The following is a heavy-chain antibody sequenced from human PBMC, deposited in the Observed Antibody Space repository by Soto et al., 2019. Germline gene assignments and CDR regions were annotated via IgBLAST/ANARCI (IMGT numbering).Heavy chain of an antibody. CDR3: SRVIGSSRWFRWHY. J-gene: IGHJ4*02. V-gene: IGHV3-49*03. CDR1: GFTFGDDP. Sequence: GGSLRLSCTASGFTFGDDPMSWFRQAPGKGLEWVSFIKSNAYGGTTEYAASVKGRFTISRDDSKSIAYLQMNGLKTEDTAVYYCSRVIGSSRWFRWHYWGQGTLVTVSS. D-gene: IGHD6-13*01. CDR2: IKSNAYGGTT.